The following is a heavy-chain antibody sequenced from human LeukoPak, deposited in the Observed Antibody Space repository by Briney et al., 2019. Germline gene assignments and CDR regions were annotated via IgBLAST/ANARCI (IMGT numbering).Heavy chain of an antibody. CDR2: ISSSSSYI. V-gene: IGHV3-21*01. CDR3: ARAHVGIQLWLGYAFDI. Sequence: GGSLRLSCAASGFTFSSYSMNWVRQAPGKGLEWVSSISSSSSYIYYADSVKGRFTISRDNAKNSLYLRMNSLRAEDTAVYYCARAHVGIQLWLGYAFDIWGQGTMVTVSS. J-gene: IGHJ3*02. CDR1: GFTFSSYS. D-gene: IGHD5-18*01.